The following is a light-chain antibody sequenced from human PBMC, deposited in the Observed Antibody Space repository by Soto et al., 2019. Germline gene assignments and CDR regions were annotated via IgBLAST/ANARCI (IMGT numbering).Light chain of an antibody. J-gene: IGLJ3*02. CDR2: LEGSGSY. Sequence: QSVLTQSSSASASLGSSVKLTCTLSSGHSSYIIAWHQQQPGKAPRYLMKLEGSGSYNKGSGVPDRFSGSSSGADRYLTISNPQFEDEADYYCETWDRNTRVFGGGTKLTVL. V-gene: IGLV4-60*02. CDR1: SGHSSYI. CDR3: ETWDRNTRV.